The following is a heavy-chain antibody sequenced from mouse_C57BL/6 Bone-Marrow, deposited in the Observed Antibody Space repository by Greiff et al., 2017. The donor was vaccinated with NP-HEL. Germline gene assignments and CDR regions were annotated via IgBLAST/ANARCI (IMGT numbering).Heavy chain of an antibody. D-gene: IGHD2-2*01. Sequence: EVMLVESGGGLVQSGRSLRLSCATSGFTFSDFYMEWVRQAPGKGLEWIAASRNKANDYTTEYSASVKGRFIVSRDTSQSILYLQMNALRAEDTAIYYCARDALYGYDGGYYAMDYWGQGTSVTVSS. J-gene: IGHJ4*01. CDR2: SRNKANDYTT. CDR3: ARDALYGYDGGYYAMDY. V-gene: IGHV7-1*01. CDR1: GFTFSDFY.